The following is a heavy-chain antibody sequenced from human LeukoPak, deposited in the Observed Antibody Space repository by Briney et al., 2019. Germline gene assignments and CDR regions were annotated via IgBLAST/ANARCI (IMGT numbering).Heavy chain of an antibody. D-gene: IGHD3-3*01. J-gene: IGHJ6*02. CDR2: ISGSGGST. Sequence: GGSLRLSCAASGFTFSSYAMSWVRQAPGKGLEWVSAISGSGGSTYYADSVKGRFTISRDNSKNTLHLQMISLRAEDTAVYYCAKDLGGSGDFWSGYYDYYFYGMDVWGQGTTVTVSS. CDR3: AKDLGGSGDFWSGYYDYYFYGMDV. V-gene: IGHV3-23*01. CDR1: GFTFSSYA.